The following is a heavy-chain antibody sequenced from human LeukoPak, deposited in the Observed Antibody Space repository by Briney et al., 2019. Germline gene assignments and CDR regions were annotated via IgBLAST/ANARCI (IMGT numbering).Heavy chain of an antibody. CDR1: GFTFSSYW. J-gene: IGHJ4*02. V-gene: IGHV3-7*01. Sequence: PGGSLRLSCAASGFTFSSYWMSWVRQAPGKGLEWVANIKQDGSEKYYVDFVKGRFTISRDNAKNSLYLQMNSLRAEDTAVYYCARDNGEWGLEPGYWGQGTLVTVSS. CDR2: IKQDGSEK. CDR3: ARDNGEWGLEPGY. D-gene: IGHD1-14*01.